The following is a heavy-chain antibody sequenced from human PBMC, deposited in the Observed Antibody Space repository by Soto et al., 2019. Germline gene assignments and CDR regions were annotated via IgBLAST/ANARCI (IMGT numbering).Heavy chain of an antibody. D-gene: IGHD2-21*02. CDR1: GFSLTTRPLG. V-gene: IGHV2-5*02. CDR2: AYWDDDN. Sequence: GPPLVNPTQTLTLTCSFSGFSLTTRPLGVGWIRQSPGKALEWLAFAYWDDDNRYSPSLKSRLTVTKDTSKNQVVLTMTNMDPVDTATYYCGHRRLSGDWTGGSFDYRGQGPLVTLS. J-gene: IGHJ4*02. CDR3: GHRRLSGDWTGGSFDY.